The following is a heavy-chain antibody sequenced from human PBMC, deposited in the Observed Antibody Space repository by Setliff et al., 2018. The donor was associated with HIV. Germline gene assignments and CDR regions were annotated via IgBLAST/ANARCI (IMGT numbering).Heavy chain of an antibody. CDR2: INPKSGAT. J-gene: IGHJ3*02. CDR3: ARDGYYDSSGYSAFDI. D-gene: IGHD3-22*01. V-gene: IGHV1-2*02. CDR1: GYRFTDFY. Sequence: GASVKVSCKTFGYRFTDFYVNWVRQAPGQGLEWMGWINPKSGATKNAQKFQGRVTMTRDTSISTAYMELSRLRSDDTAVYYCARDGYYDSSGYSAFDIWGQGTMVTVSS.